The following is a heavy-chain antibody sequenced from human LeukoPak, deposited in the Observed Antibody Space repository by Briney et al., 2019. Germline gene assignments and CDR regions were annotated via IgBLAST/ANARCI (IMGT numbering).Heavy chain of an antibody. CDR2: IKQDGSEK. J-gene: IGHJ5*02. D-gene: IGHD2-2*01. V-gene: IGHV3-7*03. CDR3: AKDRRILGLCLDP. Sequence: GGSLRLSCATSRFTFSNYWMSWVRQAPGEGLEWVANIKQDGSEKYYVDSVKGRFTISRDNSKNTLYLQMNSLRAEDTAVYYCAKDRRILGLCLDPWGQGTLVTVSS. CDR1: RFTFSNYW.